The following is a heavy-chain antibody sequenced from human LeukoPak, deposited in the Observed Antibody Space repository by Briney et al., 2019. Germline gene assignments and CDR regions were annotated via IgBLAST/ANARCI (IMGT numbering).Heavy chain of an antibody. CDR2: ISDDGTTK. Sequence: GRSLRLSCAASGFTFSNYGMHWVRQAPGKGLEWVAVISDDGTTKEYADSVKGRFTISRDNSKNTVYLQMNSLRPADTAVYYCAKPIGYCTGGRCYSFDYWGQGTLVTVSS. CDR1: GFTFSNYG. V-gene: IGHV3-30*18. D-gene: IGHD2-15*01. J-gene: IGHJ4*02. CDR3: AKPIGYCTGGRCYSFDY.